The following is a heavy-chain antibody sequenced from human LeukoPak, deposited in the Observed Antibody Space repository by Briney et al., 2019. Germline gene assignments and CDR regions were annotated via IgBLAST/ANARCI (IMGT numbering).Heavy chain of an antibody. Sequence: SETLSLTCTVSGGSISSYYWSCIRQPPGKGLEWIGYIYYSGSTNYNPSLKSRVTISVDTSKNQFSLKLSSVTAADTAVYYCARRDYYDSSGYLDAFDIWGQGTMVTVSS. CDR1: GGSISSYY. CDR3: ARRDYYDSSGYLDAFDI. CDR2: IYYSGST. J-gene: IGHJ3*02. V-gene: IGHV4-59*08. D-gene: IGHD3-22*01.